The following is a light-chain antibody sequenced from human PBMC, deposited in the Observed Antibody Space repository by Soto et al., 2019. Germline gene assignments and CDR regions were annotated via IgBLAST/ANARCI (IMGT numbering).Light chain of an antibody. CDR2: KAS. V-gene: IGKV1-5*03. CDR3: KQYKSYSLT. Sequence: DLQMTQSPSTLSACVGYRVTMTCPSSQSISSWLAWYQQKPGKAPKLLIYKASSLESGVPSRFSGIGSGTEFTLAISSLQADDFATYSCKQYKSYSLTFGGGTKVDIK. CDR1: QSISSW. J-gene: IGKJ4*01.